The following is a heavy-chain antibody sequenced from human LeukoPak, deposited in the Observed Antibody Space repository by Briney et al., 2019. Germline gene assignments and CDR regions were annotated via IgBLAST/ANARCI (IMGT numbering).Heavy chain of an antibody. CDR1: GFTFSSYA. V-gene: IGHV3-23*01. CDR2: ISGSGGST. D-gene: IGHD6-13*01. CDR3: ARNLGSSSWYIY. Sequence: PGGSLRLSCAASGFTFSSYAMSWVRQAPGKGLEWVSAISGSGGSTYYADSVKGRFTISRDNSKNTLYLQMNSLRAEDTAVYCCARNLGSSSWYIYWGQGTLVTVSS. J-gene: IGHJ4*02.